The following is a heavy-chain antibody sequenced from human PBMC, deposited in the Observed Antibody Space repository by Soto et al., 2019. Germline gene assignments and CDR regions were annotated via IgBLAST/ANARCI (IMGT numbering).Heavy chain of an antibody. Sequence: GESLKISCKGSGYSFTSYWIGWVRQMPGKGLEWMGIIYPGDSDTRYSPSFQGQVTISADKSISTAYLQWSSLKASDTAMYYCAKQNYGVIMFGGFIVPAKTYNGRHSWREGPPDPVSS. CDR1: GYSFTSYW. D-gene: IGHD3-16*02. CDR3: AKQNYGVIMFGGFIVPAKTYNGRHS. CDR2: IYPGDSDT. J-gene: IGHJ6*04. V-gene: IGHV5-51*01.